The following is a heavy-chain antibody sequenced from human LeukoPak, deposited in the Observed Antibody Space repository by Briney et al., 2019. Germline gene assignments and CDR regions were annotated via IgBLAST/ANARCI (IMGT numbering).Heavy chain of an antibody. D-gene: IGHD2-15*01. CDR3: ARTEERYYSGGSCYVLDY. Sequence: AASVKVSCKASGYTFTGYYMHWVRQAPGQGLEWMGWINPNSGGTNYAQKFQGRVTMTRDTSISTAYMELSRLRSDDTAVYYCARTEERYYSGGSCYVLDYWGQGTLVTVSS. V-gene: IGHV1-2*02. CDR1: GYTFTGYY. J-gene: IGHJ4*02. CDR2: INPNSGGT.